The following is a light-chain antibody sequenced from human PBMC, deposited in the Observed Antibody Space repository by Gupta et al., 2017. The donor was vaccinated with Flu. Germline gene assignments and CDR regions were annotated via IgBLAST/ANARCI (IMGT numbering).Light chain of an antibody. Sequence: EIVLTQSPGTLSLSPGERATLSCRASQSVSSSYVAWYQQKPGQAPRLLIYGASSRATGIPDRFSGSGSGTDFTLTISRLEPEDFAVYYCQQHGSSPSTFGQGAKLEIK. V-gene: IGKV3-20*01. J-gene: IGKJ2*01. CDR1: QSVSSSY. CDR3: QQHGSSPST. CDR2: GAS.